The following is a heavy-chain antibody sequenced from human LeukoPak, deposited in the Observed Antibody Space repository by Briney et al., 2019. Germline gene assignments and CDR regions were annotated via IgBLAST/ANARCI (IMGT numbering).Heavy chain of an antibody. V-gene: IGHV3-30*03. D-gene: IGHD6-13*01. J-gene: IGHJ4*02. CDR2: VSYDGSNK. CDR1: GFTFSNYG. CDR3: ARDAEAANFDY. Sequence: GGSLRLSCAASGFTFSNYGMHWVRQAPGKGLEWVAVVSYDGSNKHYADSVKGRFTISRDNAKNTLYLQMNSLRAEDSAVYYCARDAEAANFDYWGQGTLVPVSS.